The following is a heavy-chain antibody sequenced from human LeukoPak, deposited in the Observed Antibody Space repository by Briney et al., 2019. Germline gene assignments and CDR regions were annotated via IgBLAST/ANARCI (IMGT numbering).Heavy chain of an antibody. CDR3: ARVSYYDSSGYYFLSYVDY. CDR2: IYSGGST. Sequence: PGGSLRLSCAASGFTFSSYAMSWVRQAPGKGLEWVSVIYSGGSTYYADSVRGRFTISRDNSKNTLYLQMNSLGAEDTAMYYCARVSYYDSSGYYFLSYVDYWGQGTLVTVSS. D-gene: IGHD3-22*01. V-gene: IGHV3-53*01. CDR1: GFTFSSYA. J-gene: IGHJ4*02.